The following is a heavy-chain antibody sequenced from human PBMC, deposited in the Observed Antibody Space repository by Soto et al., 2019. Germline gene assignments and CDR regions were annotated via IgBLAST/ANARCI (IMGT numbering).Heavy chain of an antibody. J-gene: IGHJ4*02. V-gene: IGHV3-23*01. Sequence: EVQLLESGGGLVQPGGSLRLSCAASGFTFSSYAMSWVRQAPGKGLEWVSAISGSGVSTYYADSVKGRFTISRDNSKNTRYLKVNRRRAEARAVYYCPKEGDKSGGGANLDSWAQGTLPTVSS. CDR3: PKEGDKSGGGANLDS. D-gene: IGHD3-16*01. CDR2: ISGSGVST. CDR1: GFTFSSYA.